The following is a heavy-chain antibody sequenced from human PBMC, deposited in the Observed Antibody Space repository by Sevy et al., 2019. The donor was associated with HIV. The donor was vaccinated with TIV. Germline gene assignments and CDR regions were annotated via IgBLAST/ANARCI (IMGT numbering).Heavy chain of an antibody. CDR3: AKDRVSGSYYTGDFDY. Sequence: GGSLRLSCAASGFTFSIYAMTWVRQAPGKGLEWVSVISISGADTYYADSVKGRFTISRDNSKNTLYLQMSSLRAGDTAVYYCAKDRVSGSYYTGDFDYWGQGTLVTVSS. D-gene: IGHD3-10*01. V-gene: IGHV3-23*01. CDR1: GFTFSIYA. J-gene: IGHJ4*02. CDR2: ISISGADT.